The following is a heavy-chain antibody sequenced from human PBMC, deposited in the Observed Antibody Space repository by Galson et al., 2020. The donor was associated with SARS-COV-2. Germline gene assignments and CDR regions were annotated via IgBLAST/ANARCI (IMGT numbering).Heavy chain of an antibody. J-gene: IGHJ6*02. CDR3: ARDPTTGDNYYDGRDV. D-gene: IGHD7-27*01. V-gene: IGHV1-46*01. CDR2: INPSGGST. CDR1: GYTFTSYY. Sequence: ASVKVSCKASGYTFTSYYMHWVRQAPGQGLEWMGIINPSGGSTSYAQKFQGRVTMTRDTSTSTVYMELSSLRSEDTAVYYCARDPTTGDNYYDGRDVGGQGTTVTVSS.